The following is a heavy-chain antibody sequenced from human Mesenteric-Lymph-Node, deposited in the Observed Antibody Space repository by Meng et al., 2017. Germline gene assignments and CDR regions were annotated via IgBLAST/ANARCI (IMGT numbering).Heavy chain of an antibody. CDR2: INAGNGNT. V-gene: IGHV1-3*01. CDR3: ARVGGATAPRYYFDY. CDR1: GYTFTSYA. J-gene: IGHJ4*02. Sequence: HVQLVQSGAEVMKPGRSVTVSCKAAGYTFTSYAMHWVRQAPGQRLEWMGWINAGNGNTKYSQKFQGRVTITRDTSASTAYMELSSLRSEDTAVYYCARVGGATAPRYYFDYWGQGTLVTVSS. D-gene: IGHD1-26*01.